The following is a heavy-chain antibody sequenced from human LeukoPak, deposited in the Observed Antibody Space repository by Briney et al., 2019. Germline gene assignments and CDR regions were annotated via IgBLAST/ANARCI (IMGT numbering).Heavy chain of an antibody. CDR1: GFTFSSYD. J-gene: IGHJ5*02. V-gene: IGHV3-30*03. CDR2: ISYDGSNK. D-gene: IGHD6-19*01. CDR3: ARRGEASGSSGWLNWFDP. Sequence: PGRSLRLSCAASGFTFSSYDMHWVRQAPGKGLEWVTVISYDGSNKYYGDSVKGRFTISRDNSKNTLYLKMNSLRAEDTAVYYCARRGEASGSSGWLNWFDPWGQGTLVTVFS.